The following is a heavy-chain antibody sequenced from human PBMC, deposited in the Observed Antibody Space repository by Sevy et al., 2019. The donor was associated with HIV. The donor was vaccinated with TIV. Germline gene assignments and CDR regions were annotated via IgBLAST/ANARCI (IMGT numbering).Heavy chain of an antibody. Sequence: GGSLRLSCAASGFTFSGYSMNWVRQAPGKGLEWVSSISSSSSYIYYADSVKGRFTISRDNAKNSLYLQMNSLRAEDTAVYYCARDRGVLLWFGEFPTPFDYWGQGTLVTVSS. D-gene: IGHD3-10*01. V-gene: IGHV3-21*01. CDR2: ISSSSSYI. CDR1: GFTFSGYS. CDR3: ARDRGVLLWFGEFPTPFDY. J-gene: IGHJ4*02.